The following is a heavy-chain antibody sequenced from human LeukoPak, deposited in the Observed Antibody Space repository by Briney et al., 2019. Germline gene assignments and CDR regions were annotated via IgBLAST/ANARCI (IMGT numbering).Heavy chain of an antibody. V-gene: IGHV3-23*01. CDR1: GFAFRTYA. J-gene: IGHJ4*02. Sequence: GGSLRLSCAASGFAFRTYAMSWVRQAPGKGLEGVSAVSGSGDKTFYAESVRGRFTISRDNSKNTLYLQMNSLRAEDTAVYYCAKDLNYGFDSWGQGTLVTVSS. CDR2: VSGSGDKT. CDR3: AKDLNYGFDS. D-gene: IGHD3-10*01.